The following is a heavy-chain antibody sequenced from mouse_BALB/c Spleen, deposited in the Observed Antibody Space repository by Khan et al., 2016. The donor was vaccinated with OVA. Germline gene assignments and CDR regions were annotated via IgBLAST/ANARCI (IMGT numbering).Heavy chain of an antibody. V-gene: IGHV3-2*02. J-gene: IGHJ3*01. CDR1: GYSITSEYT. Sequence: EVQLQESGPGLAKPSQSLSLTCTVTGYSITSEYTRNWIRQLPGNKLEWMGFISYSGNTRYNPSLKSRISITRDTSKNPFFLQLNSVTSEDTATDYCARKDYYDYDPFPYWGQGTLVTVSA. D-gene: IGHD2-4*01. CDR2: ISYSGNT. CDR3: ARKDYYDYDPFPY.